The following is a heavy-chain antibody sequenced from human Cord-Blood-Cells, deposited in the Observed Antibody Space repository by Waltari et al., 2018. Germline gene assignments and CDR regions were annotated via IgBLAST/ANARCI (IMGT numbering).Heavy chain of an antibody. CDR2: IIPIFGTA. Sequence: QVQLVQSGAEVKKPGSSVTVSCKASGGTFSSYAISWVRQARGQGLEWMGGIIPIFGTANYAQKFQGRVTITADKSTSTAYMELSSLRSEDTAVYYCARADGSGWYFEYFQHWGQGTLVTVSS. D-gene: IGHD6-19*01. CDR1: GGTFSSYA. V-gene: IGHV1-69*06. J-gene: IGHJ1*01. CDR3: ARADGSGWYFEYFQH.